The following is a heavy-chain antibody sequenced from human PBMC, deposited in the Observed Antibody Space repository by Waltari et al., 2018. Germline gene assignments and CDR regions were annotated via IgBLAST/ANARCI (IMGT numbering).Heavy chain of an antibody. Sequence: QVQLQESGPGLVKPSETLSLTCSVSGDYISSYYWSWIQQPPGKGLEWIGYVYYSGSTDYNSSLKSRITISLDTSKNQFSLKLNSVTAADTAVYYCASRTYSSSAAPFDHWGQGALVTVSS. CDR2: VYYSGST. V-gene: IGHV4-59*08. CDR1: GDYISSYY. J-gene: IGHJ4*02. CDR3: ASRTYSSSAAPFDH. D-gene: IGHD6-6*01.